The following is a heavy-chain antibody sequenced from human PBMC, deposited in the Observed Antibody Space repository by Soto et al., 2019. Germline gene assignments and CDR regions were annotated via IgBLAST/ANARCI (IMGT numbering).Heavy chain of an antibody. Sequence: SETLSLTCAVYGGSFSGYYWSWIRQPPGKGLEWIGEINHSGSTNYNPSLKSRVTISVDTSKNQFSLKLSSVTAADTAVYCCARQVEAHYYGSGSYLDWFDPWGQGTLVTVSS. V-gene: IGHV4-34*01. CDR1: GGSFSGYY. CDR3: ARQVEAHYYGSGSYLDWFDP. CDR2: INHSGST. D-gene: IGHD3-10*01. J-gene: IGHJ5*02.